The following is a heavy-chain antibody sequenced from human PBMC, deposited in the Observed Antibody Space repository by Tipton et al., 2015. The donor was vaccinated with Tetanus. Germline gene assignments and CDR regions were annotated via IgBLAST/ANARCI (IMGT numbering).Heavy chain of an antibody. J-gene: IGHJ4*02. Sequence: LRLSCAVYGGSFSGYYWSWIRQPPGKGLEWIGEINHSGSTNYNPSLKSRVTISVDTSKNQFSLKLSSVTAADTAVYYCARDEYGGNSGGLDYWGQGTLVTVSS. V-gene: IGHV4-34*01. CDR2: INHSGST. CDR3: ARDEYGGNSGGLDY. CDR1: GGSFSGYY. D-gene: IGHD4-23*01.